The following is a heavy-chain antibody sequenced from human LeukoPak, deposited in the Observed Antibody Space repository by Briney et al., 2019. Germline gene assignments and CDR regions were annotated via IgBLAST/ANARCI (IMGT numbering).Heavy chain of an antibody. J-gene: IGHJ6*04. V-gene: IGHV1-2*02. D-gene: IGHD3-10*01. CDR3: ARVGRRSYYYGSGSYSIAMDV. CDR1: GYTFTGYY. Sequence: GASVKVSCKASGYTFTGYYMHWVRQAPGQGLEWMGWINPNSGGTNYAQKFQGRVTMTRDTSISTAYMELSRLRSDDTAVYYCARVGRRSYYYGSGSYSIAMDVWGKGTTVTVSS. CDR2: INPNSGGT.